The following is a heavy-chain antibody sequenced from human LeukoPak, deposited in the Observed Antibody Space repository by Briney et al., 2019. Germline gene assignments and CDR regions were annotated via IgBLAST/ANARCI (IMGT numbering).Heavy chain of an antibody. CDR3: AREGAAGWFGPNFDY. CDR2: IYYSGST. V-gene: IGHV4-39*07. J-gene: IGHJ4*02. D-gene: IGHD3-10*01. CDR1: GGSISSSSYY. Sequence: KPSETLSLTCTVSGGSISSSSYYWGWIRQPPGKGLEWIGSIYYSGSTYYNPSLKSRVTISVDTSKNQFSLKLSSVTAADTAVYYCAREGAAGWFGPNFDYWGQGTLVTVSS.